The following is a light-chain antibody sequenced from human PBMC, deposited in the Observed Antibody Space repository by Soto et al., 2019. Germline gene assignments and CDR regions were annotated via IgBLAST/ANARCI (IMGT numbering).Light chain of an antibody. CDR3: MQALQTPHT. CDR1: QSLLHSNGYNY. CDR2: LGS. Sequence: DIVMTQSPLSLPVTPGEPASISCRSSQSLLHSNGYNYLDWYLQKPGQSPQPLIYLGSNRTSGVPDRFSGRGSGTDFKLKISRVEAEDVGVSYCMQALQTPHTFGGGTKVEIK. J-gene: IGKJ4*01. V-gene: IGKV2-28*01.